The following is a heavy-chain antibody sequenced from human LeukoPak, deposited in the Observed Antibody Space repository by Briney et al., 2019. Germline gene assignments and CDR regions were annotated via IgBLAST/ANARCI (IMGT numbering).Heavy chain of an antibody. Sequence: ASVKVSCKASGYTFTSYAMNWVRQAPGQGLEWMGWINPNSGGTNYAQKFQGWVTMTRNTSISTAYMELSSLRSEDTAVYYCASGTKSGWYPLYYYYYGMDVWGQGTTVTVSS. CDR1: GYTFTSYA. CDR2: INPNSGGT. V-gene: IGHV1-2*04. CDR3: ASGTKSGWYPLYYYYYGMDV. D-gene: IGHD6-19*01. J-gene: IGHJ6*02.